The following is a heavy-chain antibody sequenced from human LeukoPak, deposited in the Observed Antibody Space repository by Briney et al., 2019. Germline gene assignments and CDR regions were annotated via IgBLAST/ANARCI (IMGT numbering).Heavy chain of an antibody. V-gene: IGHV1-46*01. J-gene: IGHJ5*02. CDR1: GYTFTSYY. CDR3: ARDGSGSYYDCWFDP. Sequence: ASVKVSCKASGYTFTSYYIHWVRQAPGQGLEWMGIINPSGGSTSYAQKFQGRVTMTRDMSTSTVYMELSSLRSEDTAVYYCARDGSGSYYDCWFDPWGQGTLVTVSS. D-gene: IGHD1-26*01. CDR2: INPSGGST.